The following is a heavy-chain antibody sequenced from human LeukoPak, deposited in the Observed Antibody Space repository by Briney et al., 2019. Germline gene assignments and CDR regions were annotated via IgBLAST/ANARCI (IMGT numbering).Heavy chain of an antibody. J-gene: IGHJ4*02. CDR2: INHSGST. D-gene: IGHD3-10*01. V-gene: IGHV4-34*01. CDR3: ARARGPYGSGSYQYFDY. Sequence: PSETLSLTCAVYGGSFSGYYWNWIRQPPGKGLEWIGEINHSGSTNYNPSLKSRVTISVDTSKNQFSLKLSSVTVADTAVYYCARARGPYGSGSYQYFDYWGQGTLVTVSS. CDR1: GGSFSGYY.